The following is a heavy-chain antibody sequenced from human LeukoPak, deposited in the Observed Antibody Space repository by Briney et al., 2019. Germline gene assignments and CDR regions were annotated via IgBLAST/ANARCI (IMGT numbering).Heavy chain of an antibody. J-gene: IGHJ6*02. Sequence: ASVKVSCKASGYTFTSYYMHWVRQAPGQGLEWMGIINPSGGSTSYAQKFQGRVTMTRDTSTSTVYMDLSSLRSEDTAVYYCARAGPGYYYYYYGMDVWGQGTTVTVSS. D-gene: IGHD1-1*01. CDR1: GYTFTSYY. CDR2: INPSGGST. V-gene: IGHV1-46*01. CDR3: ARAGPGYYYYYYGMDV.